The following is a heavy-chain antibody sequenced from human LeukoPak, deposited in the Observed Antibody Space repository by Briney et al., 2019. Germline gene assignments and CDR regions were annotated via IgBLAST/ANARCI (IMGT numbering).Heavy chain of an antibody. D-gene: IGHD3-22*01. J-gene: IGHJ3*02. CDR1: GFTFRSYG. CDR2: ITSGGGYI. V-gene: IGHV3-21*01. Sequence: GGSLRLSCAASGFTFRSYGMNWVRQAPGKGLEWVSSITSGGGYIDYADSVKGRFTISRDNAKNSLYLQMNSLRAEDTAVYYCARSKSNGYYNGGYVFDIWGQGTMVTVSS. CDR3: ARSKSNGYYNGGYVFDI.